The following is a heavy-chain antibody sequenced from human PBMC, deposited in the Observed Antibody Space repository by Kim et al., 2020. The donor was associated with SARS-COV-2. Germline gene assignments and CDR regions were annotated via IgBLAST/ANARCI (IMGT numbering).Heavy chain of an antibody. V-gene: IGHV3-9*01. D-gene: IGHD6-13*01. J-gene: IGHJ5*02. Sequence: GGSLRLSCAASGFTFDDYAMHWVRQAPGKGLEWVSGISWNSGSIGYADSVKGRFTISRDNAKNSLYLQMNSLRAEDTALYYCAKDYSSSWSQPNWFDPWGQGTLVTVSS. CDR1: GFTFDDYA. CDR3: AKDYSSSWSQPNWFDP. CDR2: ISWNSGSI.